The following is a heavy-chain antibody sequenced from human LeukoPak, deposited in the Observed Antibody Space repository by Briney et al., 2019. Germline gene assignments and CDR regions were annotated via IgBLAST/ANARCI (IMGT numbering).Heavy chain of an antibody. J-gene: IGHJ4*02. CDR3: ARWRQRGFDY. CDR1: GGSFSGYY. Sequence: PSETLSLTCAVYGGSFSGYYWSWIRQPPGKGLEWIGEINHSGSTNYNPSLKSRVTISVDTSKNQFSLKLSSVTAADTAVYYCARWRQRGFDYWGQGTLVTVSS. V-gene: IGHV4-34*01. CDR2: INHSGST. D-gene: IGHD3-3*01.